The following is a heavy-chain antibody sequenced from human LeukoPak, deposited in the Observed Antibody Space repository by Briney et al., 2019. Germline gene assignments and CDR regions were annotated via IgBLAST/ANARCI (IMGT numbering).Heavy chain of an antibody. CDR1: GYTFTSYA. J-gene: IGHJ4*02. CDR3: ARDYGDYPDY. V-gene: IGHV1-18*01. CDR2: ISAYNGNT. D-gene: IGHD4-17*01. Sequence: ASVKVSCTASGYTFTSYAMHWVRQAPGQRLEWMGWISAYNGNTNYAQKLQGRVTMTTDTSTSTAYMELRSLRSDDTAVYYCARDYGDYPDYWGQGTLVTVSS.